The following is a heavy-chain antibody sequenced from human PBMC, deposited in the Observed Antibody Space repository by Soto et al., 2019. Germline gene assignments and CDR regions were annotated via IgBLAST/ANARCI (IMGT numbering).Heavy chain of an antibody. J-gene: IGHJ6*02. CDR2: IVVASGQA. V-gene: IGHV1-58*02. CDR3: SADRPDIGVGWWV. CDR1: GSGFIRSG. Sequence: SVKVSCKASGSGFIRSGIQWVRQAHGQRLEWIGWIVVASGQANYAQNFRGRVAITRDTSTATAYIELTGLTSEDTAVYFCSADRPDIGVGWWVWGQGTTVTVSS. D-gene: IGHD2-15*01.